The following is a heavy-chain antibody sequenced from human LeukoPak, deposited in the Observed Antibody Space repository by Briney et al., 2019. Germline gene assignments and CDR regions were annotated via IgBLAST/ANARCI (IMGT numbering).Heavy chain of an antibody. CDR1: GGSISSSRYY. D-gene: IGHD1-1*01. CDR3: AIRVETDYFDY. Sequence: SETLSLTCTVSGGSISSSRYYWGWIRQPPWKGLEWIGSIYYSGSTYYNPSLKSRVNISIDTSKNQFSLKLSSVTAADTAVYYCAIRVETDYFDYWGQGTLVTVSS. CDR2: IYYSGST. J-gene: IGHJ4*02. V-gene: IGHV4-39*01.